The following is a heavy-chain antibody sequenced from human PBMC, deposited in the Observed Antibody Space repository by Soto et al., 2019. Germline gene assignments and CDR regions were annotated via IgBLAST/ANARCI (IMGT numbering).Heavy chain of an antibody. Sequence: EVQLVESGGGLVQPGGSLRLSCSASGFTVSSSYINWVRQAPGKGLEWVSTFYSGGKTYYADSVKGQFTISRHSSENTLYLQTNSLRSEDTAVYYCARAGQYCTTGTCYPASMGVWGEGTTVTVSS. CDR3: ARAGQYCTTGTCYPASMGV. CDR1: GFTVSSSY. D-gene: IGHD2-15*01. V-gene: IGHV3-53*04. J-gene: IGHJ6*04. CDR2: FYSGGKT.